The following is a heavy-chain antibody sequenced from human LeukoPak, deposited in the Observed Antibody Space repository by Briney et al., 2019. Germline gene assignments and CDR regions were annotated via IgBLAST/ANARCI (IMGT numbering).Heavy chain of an antibody. CDR2: INPSGGST. CDR1: GYTFTSYY. D-gene: IGHD1-26*01. Sequence: ASVKVSCKASGYTFTSYYMHWVRQAPGQGLEWMGIINPSGGSTSYAQKFQGRVTMTRDTSTSTVYMELSSLRSEDTAVYYCARDWRVGAPRTNTFDIWGQGTMVTVSS. J-gene: IGHJ3*02. V-gene: IGHV1-46*01. CDR3: ARDWRVGAPRTNTFDI.